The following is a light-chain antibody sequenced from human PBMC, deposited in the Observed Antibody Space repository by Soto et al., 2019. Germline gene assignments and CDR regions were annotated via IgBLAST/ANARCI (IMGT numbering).Light chain of an antibody. CDR1: SSDVGGYNY. CDR3: SSYTSSSRPSYD. CDR2: EVS. J-gene: IGLJ1*01. Sequence: QSALTQPASVSGSPGQSITISCTGTSSDVGGYNYVSWYQQHPGKAPKLMIYEVSNRPSGVSNRFSGSKSGNTASLTISGLQAEDEADYCCSSYTSSSRPSYDFGTGTKVTVL. V-gene: IGLV2-14*01.